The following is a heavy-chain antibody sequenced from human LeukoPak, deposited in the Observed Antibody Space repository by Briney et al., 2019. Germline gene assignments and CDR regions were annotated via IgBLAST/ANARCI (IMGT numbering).Heavy chain of an antibody. J-gene: IGHJ3*01. CDR1: GGSITNYY. CDR2: IYSSGST. CDR3: ARTSPKNGAFDL. D-gene: IGHD2-8*01. V-gene: IGHV4-4*07. Sequence: SETLSLTCSVSGGSITNYYWSWIRQPAGKGLEWIGRIYSSGSTNYNPSLNSRVTMSVDTSKNQFSLKLTSVTAADTAVYYCARTSPKNGAFDLWGQGTMVTVSS.